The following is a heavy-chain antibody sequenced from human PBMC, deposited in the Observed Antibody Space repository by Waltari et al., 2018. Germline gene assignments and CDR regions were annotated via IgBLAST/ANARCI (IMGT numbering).Heavy chain of an antibody. CDR3: ARSQYYYDSSRYYYYY. CDR1: GGSISSSSYY. D-gene: IGHD3-22*01. Sequence: QLQLQESGPGLVKPSETLSLTCTVSGGSISSSSYYWCWIRQPPGTGLEWIGSIYYSGSTYYTPSLRRRVTISVDTSKTQSSLKPSSVTAADTAVYYCARSQYYYDSSRYYYYYWGQGTLVTVSS. CDR2: IYYSGST. J-gene: IGHJ4*02. V-gene: IGHV4-39*07.